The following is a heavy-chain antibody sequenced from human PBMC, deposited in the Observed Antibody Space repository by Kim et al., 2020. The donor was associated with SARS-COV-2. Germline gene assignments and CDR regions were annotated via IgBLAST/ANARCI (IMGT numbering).Heavy chain of an antibody. Sequence: GSLRLSCAVYGGSFSGYYWSWIRQPPGKGLEWIGEINHSGSTNYNPSLKSRVTISVDTSKNQFSLKLSSVTAADTAVYYCARGLRTQPLLYRGPIDYWGQGTLVTVSS. V-gene: IGHV4-34*01. D-gene: IGHD2-2*02. CDR1: GGSFSGYY. CDR3: ARGLRTQPLLYRGPIDY. J-gene: IGHJ4*02. CDR2: INHSGST.